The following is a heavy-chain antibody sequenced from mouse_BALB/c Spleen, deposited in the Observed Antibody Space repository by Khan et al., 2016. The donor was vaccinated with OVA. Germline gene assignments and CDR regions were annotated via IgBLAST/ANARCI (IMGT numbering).Heavy chain of an antibody. J-gene: IGHJ2*01. D-gene: IGHD1-1*01. Sequence: VQLQQSGPELVKPGASVKVSCKASGYSFTDYNMFWVKQSHGKSLEWIGYIDPYNGGTSYNQKFKGKATLTVDKSTSTAFMHLSSLTSEDSAVFYCARTDYYGSSYYFDYWGQGTTLTVSS. CDR3: ARTDYYGSSYYFDY. V-gene: IGHV1S135*01. CDR2: IDPYNGGT. CDR1: GYSFTDYN.